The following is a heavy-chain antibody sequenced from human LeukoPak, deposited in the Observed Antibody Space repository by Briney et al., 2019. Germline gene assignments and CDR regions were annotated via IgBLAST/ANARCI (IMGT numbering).Heavy chain of an antibody. CDR2: INAGNGNT. V-gene: IGHV1-3*01. D-gene: IGHD3-10*01. CDR3: ARDLLRYYYGSGSYYNYGMDV. Sequence: GASVKVSCKASGYTFTSYAMHWVRQAPGQRLEWMGWINAGNGNTKYSQKFQGRVTITRDISASTAYMELSSLRSEDTAVYYCARDLLRYYYGSGSYYNYGMDVWGKGTTVTVSS. CDR1: GYTFTSYA. J-gene: IGHJ6*04.